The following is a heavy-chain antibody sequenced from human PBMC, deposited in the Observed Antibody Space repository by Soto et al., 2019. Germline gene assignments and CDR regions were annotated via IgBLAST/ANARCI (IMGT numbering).Heavy chain of an antibody. CDR2: ISGSGGST. Sequence: GGSLRLSCAASGFTFSSYAMSWVRQAPGKGLEWVSAISGSGGSTYYADSGKGRFTISRANSKNTLYLQMNSLRAEDTAVYYCAKVRKVTTVLYYGMDVWGQGTTVTVSS. J-gene: IGHJ6*02. V-gene: IGHV3-23*01. CDR3: AKVRKVTTVLYYGMDV. CDR1: GFTFSSYA. D-gene: IGHD4-4*01.